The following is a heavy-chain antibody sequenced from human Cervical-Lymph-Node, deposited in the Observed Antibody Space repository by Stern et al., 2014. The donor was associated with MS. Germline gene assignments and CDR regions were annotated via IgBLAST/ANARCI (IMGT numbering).Heavy chain of an antibody. Sequence: QVQLQESGPGLVKPSQTLSLTCTVSRGPISSAIYYWSWIRQHPGMGLEWIGYISGSGSTYYNPSLKSRVTISVDMSKSQFSLKLNSVTAADTAVYYCARRGDYYTMDVWGQGTTVTVSS. J-gene: IGHJ6*02. CDR1: RGPISSAIYY. CDR2: ISGSGST. CDR3: ARRGDYYTMDV. D-gene: IGHD3-3*01. V-gene: IGHV4-31*03.